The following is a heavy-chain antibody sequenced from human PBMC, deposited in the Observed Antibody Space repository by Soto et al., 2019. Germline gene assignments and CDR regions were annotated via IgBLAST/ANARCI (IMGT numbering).Heavy chain of an antibody. J-gene: IGHJ4*02. CDR3: ARAGDYYDSSGYSTYFDY. V-gene: IGHV4-59*08. CDR2: IYYSGST. D-gene: IGHD3-22*01. CDR1: GGSISSYY. Sequence: SETLSLTCTVSGGSISSYYWSWIRQPPGKGLEWIGYIYYSGSTNYNPSLKSRVTISVDTSKNQFSLKLSSVTAADTAVYYCARAGDYYDSSGYSTYFDYWGQGTLVTVPS.